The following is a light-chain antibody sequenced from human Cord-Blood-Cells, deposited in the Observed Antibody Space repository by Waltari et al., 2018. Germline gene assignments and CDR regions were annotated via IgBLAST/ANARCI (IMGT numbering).Light chain of an antibody. Sequence: SYELTKPPSVSVSPGQTARITCSGDALPKQYAYWYQQKPGQAPVLVIYKDSERTSGIPGRFSGSSSGTTVTLTISGVQAEDEADYYCQSADSSGTYVFGTGTKVTVL. V-gene: IGLV3-25*03. CDR2: KDS. J-gene: IGLJ1*01. CDR1: ALPKQY. CDR3: QSADSSGTYV.